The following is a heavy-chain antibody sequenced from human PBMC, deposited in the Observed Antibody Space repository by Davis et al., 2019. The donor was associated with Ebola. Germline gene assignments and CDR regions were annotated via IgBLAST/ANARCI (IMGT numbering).Heavy chain of an antibody. V-gene: IGHV3-49*04. D-gene: IGHD5-12*01. J-gene: IGHJ4*02. CDR2: IRSKAYGGTT. CDR3: TAIGYEDY. Sequence: GESLKISCTASGFTFGDYAMSWVRQAPGKGLEWVGFIRSKAYGGTTEYAASVKGRFTISRDDSKSIAYLQMNSLKTEDTAVYYGTAIGYEDYWCQGTLVTVSS. CDR1: GFTFGDYA.